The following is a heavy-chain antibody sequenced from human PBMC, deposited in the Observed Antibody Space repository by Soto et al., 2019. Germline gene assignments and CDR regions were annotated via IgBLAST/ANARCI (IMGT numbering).Heavy chain of an antibody. J-gene: IGHJ3*02. CDR1: GFTFSSYA. CDR3: ARGAADSSGYLLHDAFDI. CDR2: ISYDGSNK. D-gene: IGHD3-22*01. Sequence: GGSLRLSCAASGFTFSSYAMHWVRQAPGKGLEWVAVISYDGSNKYYADSVKGRFTISRDNSKNTLFLQMNSLRAEDTAVYYCARGAADSSGYLLHDAFDIWGQGTMVTVSS. V-gene: IGHV3-30-3*01.